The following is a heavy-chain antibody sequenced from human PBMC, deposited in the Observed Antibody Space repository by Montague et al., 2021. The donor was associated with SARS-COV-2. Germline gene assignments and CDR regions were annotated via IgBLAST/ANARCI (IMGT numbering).Heavy chain of an antibody. V-gene: IGHV4-59*12. D-gene: IGHD3-10*01. CDR3: ARVRYYGSGTSLGMDV. Sequence: SETLSLTCTVSGDSISDYYWSWIRQPPGMGLEWIGYIFRSGATNYNPPLKSRVIISLDTSKSQFSLKLSSVTAADMAVYYCARVRYYGSGTSLGMDVWGQGTTVTVSS. J-gene: IGHJ6*02. CDR2: IFRSGAT. CDR1: GDSISDYY.